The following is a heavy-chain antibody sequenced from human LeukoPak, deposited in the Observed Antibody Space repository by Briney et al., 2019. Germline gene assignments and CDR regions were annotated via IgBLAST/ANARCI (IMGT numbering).Heavy chain of an antibody. D-gene: IGHD6-13*01. CDR2: IYYSGST. J-gene: IGHJ6*02. V-gene: IGHV4-59*01. Sequence: PSETLSLTCTVSGGSISSYYWSWIRQPPGKGLEWIGYIYYSGSTNYNPSLKSRVTISVDTSKNQFSLKLSSVTSADTAVYYGARVVAAAGTNYYYGMHVWGQGTTVTVSS. CDR1: GGSISSYY. CDR3: ARVVAAAGTNYYYGMHV.